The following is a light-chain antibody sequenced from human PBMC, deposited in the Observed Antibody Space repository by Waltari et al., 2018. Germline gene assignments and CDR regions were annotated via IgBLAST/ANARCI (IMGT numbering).Light chain of an antibody. J-gene: IGKJ2*01. CDR3: MQRIEFPYT. Sequence: DIVMTQTPLSLPVTPGEPASISCRSSQSLFDSDDGNTYLDWYLQKPGKSPHLLIYTRSYRASGVPDRFSVSGSGTDFTLEITRVEAEDVGIYYCMQRIEFPYTFGQGTKLEIK. CDR2: TRS. V-gene: IGKV2-40*01. CDR1: QSLFDSDDGNTY.